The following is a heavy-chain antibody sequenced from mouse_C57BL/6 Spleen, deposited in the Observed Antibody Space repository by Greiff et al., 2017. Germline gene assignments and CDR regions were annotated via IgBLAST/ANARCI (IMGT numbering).Heavy chain of an antibody. V-gene: IGHV1-72*01. CDR2: IDPNSGGT. Sequence: QVQLQQPGAELVKPGASVKLSCKASGYTFTSYWMHWVKQRPGRGLEWIGRIDPNSGGTKYYEKFKSKATLTVDKPSSTAYMQLSSLTSEDSAVYYCAREGPIYCDYEYYAMDYWGQGTSVTVSS. CDR1: GYTFTSYW. D-gene: IGHD2-4*01. CDR3: AREGPIYCDYEYYAMDY. J-gene: IGHJ4*01.